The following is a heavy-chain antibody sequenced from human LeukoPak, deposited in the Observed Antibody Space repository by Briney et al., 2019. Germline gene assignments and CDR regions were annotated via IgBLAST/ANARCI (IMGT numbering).Heavy chain of an antibody. CDR2: ISLAGQT. J-gene: IGHJ1*01. V-gene: IGHV4/OR15-8*02. CDR1: SGSISGTNW. CDR3: ARVGDYGDYQYFQH. D-gene: IGHD4-17*01. Sequence: PSETLSLTCGVSSGSISGTNWWSWVRQPPGQGLEWIGEISLAGQTNYNPSLNGRVTMSLDKSSNQLSLHLTSVTAADTAMYYCARVGDYGDYQYFQHWGQGTLVTVSS.